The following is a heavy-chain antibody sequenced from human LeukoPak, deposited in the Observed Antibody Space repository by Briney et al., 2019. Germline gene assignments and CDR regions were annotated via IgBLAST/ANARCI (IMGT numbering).Heavy chain of an antibody. J-gene: IGHJ4*02. CDR3: GRERGYGASH. V-gene: IGHV3-11*04. CDR1: GFSLSDYY. Sequence: PGGSLRLSCAASGFSLSDYYMSWIRQAPGKGLEWVSYITSRGGSIFYADSLKGRFTISRDNAKNSLFLQMNSLRAEDTAVYYCGRERGYGASHWGQGTLVTVSS. CDR2: ITSRGGSI. D-gene: IGHD5-12*01.